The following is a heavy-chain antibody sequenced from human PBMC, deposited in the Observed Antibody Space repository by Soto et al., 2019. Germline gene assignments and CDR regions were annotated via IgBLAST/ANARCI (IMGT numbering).Heavy chain of an antibody. J-gene: IGHJ6*02. CDR2: IKSKTDGGTT. CDR3: TTGVCTSCSLDYYGMDV. D-gene: IGHD2-2*01. Sequence: EVQLVESGGGLVKPGGSLRLSCAASGFTFSNAWMSWVRQAPGKGLEWVGRIKSKTDGGTTDYAARVKSRFTISRDDSKNTLYLQMNSLKTEDTAVYYGTTGVCTSCSLDYYGMDVWGQGTPVTVSS. CDR1: GFTFSNAW. V-gene: IGHV3-15*01.